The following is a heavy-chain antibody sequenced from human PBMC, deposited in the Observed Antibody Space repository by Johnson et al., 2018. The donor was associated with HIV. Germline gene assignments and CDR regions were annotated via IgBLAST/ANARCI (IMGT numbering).Heavy chain of an antibody. CDR2: ISGSGGST. Sequence: VQLVESGGGLVQPGGSLRLSCAASGFIFSSYAMSWVRQAPGKGLEWVSGISGSGGSTYDADSVKGRFTISRDNSKNTLYLQMNSLKTEDTAVYYCTRDRHLERWLQERGGDDAFDIWGQGTMVTVSS. J-gene: IGHJ3*02. CDR1: GFIFSSYA. D-gene: IGHD5-24*01. CDR3: TRDRHLERWLQERGGDDAFDI. V-gene: IGHV3-23*04.